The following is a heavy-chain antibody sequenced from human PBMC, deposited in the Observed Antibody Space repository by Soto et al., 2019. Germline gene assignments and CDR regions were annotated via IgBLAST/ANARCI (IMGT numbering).Heavy chain of an antibody. CDR2: ISRSGTT. J-gene: IGHJ5*02. CDR3: ATSLWFGTQVEL. D-gene: IGHD3-10*01. V-gene: IGHV4-34*01. Sequence: QVQLQQWGAGLLKPSETLSLSCAVYGGYFNDNYYTWFRQPPGKGLEWIGEISRSGTTKYIPSLKSRASISFDPSKTQVSLKVTSETAADTAVYYCATSLWFGTQVELWGQGALVTVSS. CDR1: GGYFNDNY.